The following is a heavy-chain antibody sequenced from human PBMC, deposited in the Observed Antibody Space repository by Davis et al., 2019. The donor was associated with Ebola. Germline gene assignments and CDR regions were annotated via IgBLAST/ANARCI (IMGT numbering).Heavy chain of an antibody. CDR1: GYTFTSYA. CDR2: MNPNSGNT. J-gene: IGHJ6*04. V-gene: IGHV1-8*02. CDR3: AKGRGPLKHSSSWYAHYYGMDV. Sequence: ASVKVSCKASGYTFTSYAMNWVRQAPGQGLEWMGWMNPNSGNTGYAQKFQGRVTMTRNTSISTAYMELSSLRSEDTAVYYCAKGRGPLKHSSSWYAHYYGMDVWGKGTTVTVSS. D-gene: IGHD6-13*01.